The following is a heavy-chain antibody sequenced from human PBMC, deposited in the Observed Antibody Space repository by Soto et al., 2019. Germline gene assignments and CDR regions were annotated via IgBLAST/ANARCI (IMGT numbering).Heavy chain of an antibody. CDR3: ARVVVVDSYYYYGMDV. CDR2: IYYSGST. V-gene: IGHV4-31*03. CDR1: GGSISSGGYY. Sequence: SETLSLTCTVSGGSISSGGYYWSWIRHHPGKGLEWIGYIYYSGSTYYNPSLESRVTISVDTSKNQFSLKLSSVTAADTAVYYCARVVVVDSYYYYGMDVWGQGTAVTVSS. J-gene: IGHJ6*02. D-gene: IGHD2-21*01.